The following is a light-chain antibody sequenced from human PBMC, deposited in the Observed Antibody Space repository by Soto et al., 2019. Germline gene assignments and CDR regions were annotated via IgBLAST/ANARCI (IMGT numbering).Light chain of an antibody. J-gene: IGKJ2*01. CDR2: GAS. CDR3: QQYGSSPYT. V-gene: IGKV3-20*01. Sequence: EIVLTQSPCTLSLSPGERATLSCRASQSVSSSYLAWYQQKPGQAPRLLIYGASSRATGIPDRFSGSGSGTDFTLTISRLEPEDFAMYYCQQYGSSPYTFGQGTKLEIK. CDR1: QSVSSSY.